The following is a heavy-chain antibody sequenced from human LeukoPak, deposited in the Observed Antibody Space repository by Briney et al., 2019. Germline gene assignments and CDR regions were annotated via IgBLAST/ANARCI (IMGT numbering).Heavy chain of an antibody. Sequence: GGSLRLSCAASGFTFSSYWMHWVRQRPGKGLVWVSRIHLDGRPTNYADSVKGRFTISRDNAKNTLSLEMNSLRPEDTAVYYCARGGSPSDYWGQGTLVSVSS. D-gene: IGHD3-16*01. CDR1: GFTFSSYW. V-gene: IGHV3-74*01. CDR2: IHLDGRPT. CDR3: ARGGSPSDY. J-gene: IGHJ4*02.